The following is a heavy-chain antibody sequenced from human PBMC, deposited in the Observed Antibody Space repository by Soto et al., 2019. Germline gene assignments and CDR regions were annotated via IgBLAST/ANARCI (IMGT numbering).Heavy chain of an antibody. CDR3: ARALQFPYAQGANNSSDY. CDR1: GYTFTSYG. D-gene: IGHD2-2*01. CDR2: SSAYNGNT. V-gene: IGHV1-18*01. Sequence: QVPLVQSGAQLKKPGASVKVSCKASGYTFTSYGISWVRQAPGQGLEWMGWSSAYNGNTNYAQKLQGRVTMTTDTSTSTAYMELRSLRSDDTAVYYCARALQFPYAQGANNSSDYWGQGTLVTVSS. J-gene: IGHJ4*02.